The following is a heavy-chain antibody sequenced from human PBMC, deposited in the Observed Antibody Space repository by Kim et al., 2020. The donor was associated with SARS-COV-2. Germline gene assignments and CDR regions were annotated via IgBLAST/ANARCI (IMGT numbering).Heavy chain of an antibody. Sequence: SETLSLTCTVSDGSISSYYWNWIRQPPGKGLEWIGYVYYSGSTNYNPSLKSRVTISVDTSKTQFSLKLNSVTAADTAVYYCARHLLHCGSSRCYFGAFDIWGQGTMVTVSS. D-gene: IGHD2-2*01. V-gene: IGHV4-59*08. CDR3: ARHLLHCGSSRCYFGAFDI. CDR2: VYYSGST. J-gene: IGHJ3*02. CDR1: DGSISSYY.